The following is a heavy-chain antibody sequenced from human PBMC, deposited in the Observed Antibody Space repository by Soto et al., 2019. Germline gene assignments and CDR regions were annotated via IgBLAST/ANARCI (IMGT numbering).Heavy chain of an antibody. CDR2: ISYHGSDK. V-gene: IGHV3-30*18. CDR3: AKDHLTTTVTTVGY. CDR1: GFTFSNYG. Sequence: QVQLVESGGGVVQPGRSLRLSCAASGFTFSNYGMHWVRQAPGKGLEWVAVISYHGSDKYYADSVQGRFTISRDNSKNTLYLQMDSRRAEDTAVYYCAKDHLTTTVTTVGYWGQGPLVTVSS. J-gene: IGHJ4*02. D-gene: IGHD4-17*01.